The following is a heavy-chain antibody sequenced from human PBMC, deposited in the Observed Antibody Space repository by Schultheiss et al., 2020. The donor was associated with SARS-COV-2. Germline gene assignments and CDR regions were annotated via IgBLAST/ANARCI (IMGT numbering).Heavy chain of an antibody. V-gene: IGHV4-59*08. CDR3: ARYTEQPGVFDI. Sequence: SETLSLTCTVSGGSISSYYWSWIRQPPGKGLEWIGYIYYSGITNYNPSLKSRVTISVDTSKNQFSLKLSSVTAADTAVYYCARYTEQPGVFDIWGQGTMVTVSS. CDR1: GGSISSYY. D-gene: IGHD6-13*01. CDR2: IYYSGIT. J-gene: IGHJ3*02.